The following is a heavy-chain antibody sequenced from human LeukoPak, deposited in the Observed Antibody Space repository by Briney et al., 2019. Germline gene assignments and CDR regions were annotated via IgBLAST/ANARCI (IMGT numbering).Heavy chain of an antibody. CDR2: IYSGGNT. CDR3: AREKLLAARPEYYFDY. J-gene: IGHJ4*02. CDR1: GFTVSSKY. D-gene: IGHD6-6*01. Sequence: GGSLRLSCAASGFTVSSKYMSWVRQAPGKGPEWVSVIYSGGNTYYADSVKGRFTISRDNSKNTVNLQMNSLRAEDTAVYYCAREKLLAARPEYYFDYWGQGTLVTVSS. V-gene: IGHV3-66*01.